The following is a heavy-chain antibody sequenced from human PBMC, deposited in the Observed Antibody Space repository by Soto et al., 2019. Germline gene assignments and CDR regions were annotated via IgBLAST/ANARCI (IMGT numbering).Heavy chain of an antibody. D-gene: IGHD1-1*01. CDR2: ISYDGSNK. V-gene: IGHV3-30*18. CDR1: GFPVCSYG. J-gene: IGHJ5*02. Sequence: PGGSLTLSCASSGFPVCSYGMHWVRQAPGKGLEWVAVISYDGSNKYYADSVKGRFTISRDNSKNTLYLQMNSLRAEDTAVYYCAKDLASVRNHWGQGTLVTVSS. CDR3: AKDLASVRNH.